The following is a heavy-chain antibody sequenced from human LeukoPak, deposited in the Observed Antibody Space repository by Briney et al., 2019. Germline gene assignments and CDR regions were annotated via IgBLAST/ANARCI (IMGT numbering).Heavy chain of an antibody. D-gene: IGHD4-17*01. Sequence: GGSLRLSCAASGFTFSSYGMHWVRQAPGKGLEWVAVISYDGSNKYYADSVKGRSTISRDNSKNTLYLQMNSLRAEDTAVYYCAKDKDYGDPGSFDYWGQGTLVTVSS. CDR3: AKDKDYGDPGSFDY. CDR1: GFTFSSYG. V-gene: IGHV3-30*18. J-gene: IGHJ4*02. CDR2: ISYDGSNK.